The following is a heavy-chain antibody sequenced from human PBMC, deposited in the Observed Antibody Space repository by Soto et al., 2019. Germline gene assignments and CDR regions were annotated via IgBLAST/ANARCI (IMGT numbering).Heavy chain of an antibody. V-gene: IGHV3-73*01. J-gene: IGHJ4*02. CDR3: TRGYGDYVRDY. CDR2: IRSKSNSYAT. D-gene: IGHD4-17*01. Sequence: EVQLVESGGGLVQPGGSLKLSCAVSGFTFSGSARNWVRQASGKGLEWVGRIRSKSNSYATAYAASVKGRFTISRDDSKNTAYLQMNSLKTEDTAVYYCTRGYGDYVRDYWGQGTLVTVSS. CDR1: GFTFSGSA.